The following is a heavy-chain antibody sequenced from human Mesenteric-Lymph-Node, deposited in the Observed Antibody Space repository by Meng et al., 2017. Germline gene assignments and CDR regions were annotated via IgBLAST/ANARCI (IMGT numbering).Heavy chain of an antibody. Sequence: HVPVRGRAPGWWRPSGTLSLTCVGSGDSLSGTKWWSWVRRPPGKGLDWIGQIDNRGSASYNPSLKSRVTMSVDKSKNQMSLELTSVTAADTAVYFCATHFGFSLDPWGQGTLVTVSS. J-gene: IGHJ5*02. V-gene: IGHV4/OR15-8*01. CDR3: ATHFGFSLDP. CDR1: GDSLSGTKW. D-gene: IGHD3-10*01. CDR2: IDNRGSA.